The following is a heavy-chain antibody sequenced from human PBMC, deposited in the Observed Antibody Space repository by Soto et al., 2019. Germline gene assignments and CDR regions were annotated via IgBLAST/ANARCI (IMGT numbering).Heavy chain of an antibody. CDR3: ARDRGVVVPAAVFYYYYYGMDV. Sequence: QVQLVQSGAEVKKPGASVKVSCKASGYTFTSYYMHWVRQAPGQGLEWMGIINPSGGSTSYAQKFQGRVTMTRDTSTSTVYTELSSLRSEDTAVYYCARDRGVVVPAAVFYYYYYGMDVWGQGTTVTVSS. CDR2: INPSGGST. CDR1: GYTFTSYY. D-gene: IGHD2-2*01. J-gene: IGHJ6*02. V-gene: IGHV1-46*01.